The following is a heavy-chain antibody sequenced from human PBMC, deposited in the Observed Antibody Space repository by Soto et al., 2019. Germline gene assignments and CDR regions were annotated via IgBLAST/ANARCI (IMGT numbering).Heavy chain of an antibody. J-gene: IGHJ3*02. CDR1: GYTLTELS. V-gene: IGHV1-24*01. CDR3: ATVPYDDYAFDI. Sequence: ASVKVSCKVSGYTLTELSMHWVRQAPGKGLEWMGGFDPEDGETIYAQKFQGRVTMTEDTSTDTAYMELSSLRSEDTAVYYCATVPYDDYAFDIWGQGTMVTVSS. D-gene: IGHD3-22*01. CDR2: FDPEDGET.